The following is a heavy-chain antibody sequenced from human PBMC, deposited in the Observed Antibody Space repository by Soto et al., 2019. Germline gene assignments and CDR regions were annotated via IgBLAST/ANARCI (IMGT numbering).Heavy chain of an antibody. J-gene: IGHJ4*02. Sequence: EVQLVETGGGLIQPGGSLRLSCAASGFTVSDSYMNWVRQAPGKGLQWVSVIYTGGSTYYADSVKGRCTISRDTSKNTLYLQMNSLRAEDTAVYYCATSARYSNHNFDCWGQGTLVTVSS. CDR3: ATSARYSNHNFDC. D-gene: IGHD4-4*01. CDR1: GFTVSDSY. V-gene: IGHV3-53*02. CDR2: IYTGGST.